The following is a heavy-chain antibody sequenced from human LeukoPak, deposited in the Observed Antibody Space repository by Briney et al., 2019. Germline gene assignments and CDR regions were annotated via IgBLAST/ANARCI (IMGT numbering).Heavy chain of an antibody. CDR2: ISTYNGDT. Sequence: ASVKVSCKASGYTFTNYGLTWVRQAPGQGLEWMGWISTYNGDTNYAQNLQGRVTMTIDTSTSTAYMELRSPRSDDTAVYYCARDRCSSTSCYYYMDVWGKGTTVTVSS. CDR1: GYTFTNYG. V-gene: IGHV1-18*01. J-gene: IGHJ6*03. D-gene: IGHD2-2*01. CDR3: ARDRCSSTSCYYYMDV.